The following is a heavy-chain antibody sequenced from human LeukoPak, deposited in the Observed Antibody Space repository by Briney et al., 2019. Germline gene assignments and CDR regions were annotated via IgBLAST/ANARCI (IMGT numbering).Heavy chain of an antibody. Sequence: GASVKVSCKASGYTFTVYYAHWVRQAPGQGLEWMGWINPNSGGTNYAQKFQGRVTMTRDTSTSTVYMELSSLRSEDTAVYYCARAPHSSAGDNFDYWGQGTLVTVSS. CDR2: INPNSGGT. V-gene: IGHV1-2*02. CDR3: ARAPHSSAGDNFDY. CDR1: GYTFTVYY. J-gene: IGHJ4*02. D-gene: IGHD2-15*01.